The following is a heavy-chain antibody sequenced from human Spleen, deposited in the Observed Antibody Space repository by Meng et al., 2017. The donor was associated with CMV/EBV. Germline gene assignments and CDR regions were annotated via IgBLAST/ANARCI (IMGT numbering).Heavy chain of an antibody. CDR2: ISGRGTTI. V-gene: IGHV3-48*03. D-gene: IGHD3-3*01. Sequence: GESLRLSCAASGFSFGAYGMHWVRQAPGKGLEWVSYISGRGTTIYYADSVQGRFTISRDNTKNSLYLQMNSLRAEDTAMYYCVRDESRSGKVYDYWGQGTLVTVSS. CDR3: VRDESRSGKVYDY. J-gene: IGHJ4*02. CDR1: GFSFGAYG.